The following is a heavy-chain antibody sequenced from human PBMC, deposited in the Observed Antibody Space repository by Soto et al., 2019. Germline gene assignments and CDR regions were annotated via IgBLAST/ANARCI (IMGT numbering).Heavy chain of an antibody. V-gene: IGHV1-2*04. CDR2: VDPNGGGS. CDR3: ATWVDCGDFEGFEF. J-gene: IGHJ4*02. D-gene: IGHD4-17*01. CDR1: GYSFTDYK. Sequence: ASVKVSCKTSGYSFTDYKLHWVRQAPGQGLEWMGWVDPNGGGSNSAQKFQGSVTMTWDTSITTAYLDLTRLTTNDTATYFCATWVDCGDFEGFEFWGQGSLVTVSS.